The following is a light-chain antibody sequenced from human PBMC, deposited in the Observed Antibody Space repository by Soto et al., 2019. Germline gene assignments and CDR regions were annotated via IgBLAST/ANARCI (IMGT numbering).Light chain of an antibody. CDR1: QGIRND. Sequence: DIQMTQFPSSLSASVGDRVTITCRASQGIRNDLAWYQQKPGKAPKRLIYAASSLQSGVPSRFSGSGSGXEXTXAISSLQPEDFATFYCLQHSTDPLTFGQGTKVEIK. CDR3: LQHSTDPLT. J-gene: IGKJ1*01. V-gene: IGKV1-17*01. CDR2: AAS.